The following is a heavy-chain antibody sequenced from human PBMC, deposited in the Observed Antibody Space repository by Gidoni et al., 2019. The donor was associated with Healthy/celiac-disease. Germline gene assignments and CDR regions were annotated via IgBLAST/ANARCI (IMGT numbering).Heavy chain of an antibody. Sequence: QVQLVESGGGVVQPGRSLRLSCAASGFTFSSYAMHWVRQAPGKGLEWVAVISYDGSNKYYADSVKGRFTISRDNSKNTLYLQMNSLRAEDTAVYYCARVGVAAAGTGRTYYFDYWGQGTLVTVSS. CDR2: ISYDGSNK. CDR3: ARVGVAAAGTGRTYYFDY. V-gene: IGHV3-30*04. D-gene: IGHD6-13*01. J-gene: IGHJ4*02. CDR1: GFTFSSYA.